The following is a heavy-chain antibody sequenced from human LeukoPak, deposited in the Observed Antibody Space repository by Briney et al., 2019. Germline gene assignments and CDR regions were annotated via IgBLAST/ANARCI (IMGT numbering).Heavy chain of an antibody. D-gene: IGHD4-11*01. CDR3: ARDLDYTYRWFDP. V-gene: IGHV4-4*07. J-gene: IGHJ5*02. Sequence: PSETLSLTCTVSGDSMNNYFWSWIRQPAGKGREWIGRIFATGNTNYNPSLKSRVTMSVDTSKNQFSLDLSSVTAADTAVYYCARDLDYTYRWFDPWGQGTLVTVSS. CDR2: IFATGNT. CDR1: GDSMNNYF.